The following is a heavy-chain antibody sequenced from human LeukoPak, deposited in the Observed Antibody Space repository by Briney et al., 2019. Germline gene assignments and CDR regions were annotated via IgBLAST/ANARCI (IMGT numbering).Heavy chain of an antibody. J-gene: IGHJ3*02. CDR2: IYHSGST. V-gene: IGHV4-30-2*01. Sequence: SQTLSLTCTVSGGSISSGGYYWSWIRQPPGKGLEWIGYIYHSGSTYYNPSLKSRVTISVDRSKNQFSLKLSSVTAADTAVYYCARDNTVVVPAGGFDIWGRGTMVTVSS. CDR1: GGSISSGGYY. D-gene: IGHD2-2*01. CDR3: ARDNTVVVPAGGFDI.